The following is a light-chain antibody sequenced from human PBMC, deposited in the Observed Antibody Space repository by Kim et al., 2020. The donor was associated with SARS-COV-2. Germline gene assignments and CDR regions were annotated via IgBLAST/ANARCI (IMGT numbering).Light chain of an antibody. Sequence: AAVGDRGTITCRARQGINNHLAWYQQKPGKVPNVLIYAVSTLQSGVPSRISGTGSGTDFTLTINSLQPEDVATYFCQRYNASPRTFGQGTKVDIK. CDR2: AVS. CDR1: QGINNH. CDR3: QRYNASPRT. J-gene: IGKJ1*01. V-gene: IGKV1-27*01.